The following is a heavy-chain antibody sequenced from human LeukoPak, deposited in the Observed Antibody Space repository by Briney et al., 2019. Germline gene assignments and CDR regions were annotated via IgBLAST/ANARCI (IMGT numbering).Heavy chain of an antibody. V-gene: IGHV4-59*12. Sequence: SETLSLTCTVSGGSISSYYWSWIRQPPGKGLEWIGYIYYSGSTNYNPSLKSRVTISVDTSKNQFSLKLSSVTAADTAVYYCATACSSTSCYATADAFDIWGQGTMVTVSS. CDR1: GGSISSYY. CDR2: IYYSGST. CDR3: ATACSSTSCYATADAFDI. D-gene: IGHD2-2*01. J-gene: IGHJ3*02.